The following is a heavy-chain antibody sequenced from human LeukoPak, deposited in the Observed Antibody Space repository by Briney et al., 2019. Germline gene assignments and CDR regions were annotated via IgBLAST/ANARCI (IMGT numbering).Heavy chain of an antibody. D-gene: IGHD6-13*01. V-gene: IGHV3-7*03. Sequence: GGSLRLSCAASGFTFSSYWMSWVRQAPGKGLEWVANIKQDGSEKYYVDSVKGRFTISRDNAKNSLYLQMNSLRAEDTAVYYCAGDSSSWYYYYYYGMDVWGKGTTVTVSS. CDR2: IKQDGSEK. CDR1: GFTFSSYW. J-gene: IGHJ6*04. CDR3: AGDSSSWYYYYYYGMDV.